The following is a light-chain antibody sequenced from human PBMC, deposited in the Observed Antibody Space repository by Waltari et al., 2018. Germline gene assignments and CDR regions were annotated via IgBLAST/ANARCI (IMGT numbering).Light chain of an antibody. CDR3: QQYNNWPLALT. Sequence: EIVMTPSPATLSVSPGERSTLSCRASQSVSSNLAWYQQKPGQAPRLLIYGASTRATGIPARFSGSGSGTEFTLTISSMQSEDFAVYYCQQYNNWPLALTFGGGTKVEIK. J-gene: IGKJ4*01. CDR1: QSVSSN. CDR2: GAS. V-gene: IGKV3-15*01.